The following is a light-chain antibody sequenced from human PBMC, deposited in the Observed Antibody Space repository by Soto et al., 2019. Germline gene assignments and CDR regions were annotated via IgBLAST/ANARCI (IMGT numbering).Light chain of an antibody. J-gene: IGKJ1*01. CDR1: QSVSTN. V-gene: IGKV3-20*01. CDR3: QQYGSSHT. Sequence: EIVLTQSPATLSVSPGERASLSCRAGQSVSTNLAWYQQKPGQAPRLLIYGASSRAIGIPDRFSGSVSGSDFILTINRLEPEDFAVYYCQQYGSSHTFGQGTKVDI. CDR2: GAS.